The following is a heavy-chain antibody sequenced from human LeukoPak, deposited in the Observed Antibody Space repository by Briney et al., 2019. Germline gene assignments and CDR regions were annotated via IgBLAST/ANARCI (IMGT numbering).Heavy chain of an antibody. CDR2: IYYIGSP. V-gene: IGHV4-59*08. CDR3: ARHPEKLLWFGELSRSGDNWFDP. J-gene: IGHJ5*02. CDR1: GGAINSYH. D-gene: IGHD3-10*01. Sequence: SSETLSLTCTVSGGAINSYHWTWIRQPPGKGLEWIASIYYIGSPKYNPSLESRVTISVDTSKNQFSLKLSSVTAADTAVYYRARHPEKLLWFGELSRSGDNWFDPWGQGTLVTVSS.